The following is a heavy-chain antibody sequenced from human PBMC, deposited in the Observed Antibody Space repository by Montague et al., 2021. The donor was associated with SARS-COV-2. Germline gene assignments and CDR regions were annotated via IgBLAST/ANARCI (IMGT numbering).Heavy chain of an antibody. D-gene: IGHD1-26*01. CDR3: AHRRGLLLSDAFDI. V-gene: IGHV2-5*02. CDR2: IYWDDDK. J-gene: IGHJ3*02. Sequence: PALGKPTQTLTLTCTLSGFSLSTSGVGVGWIRQPPGKALEWLALIYWDDDKRYSPSLKSRLTITKDTSKNQVVLTMTNMDPVDTATYYCAHRRGLLLSDAFDIWGQGTMVTVSS. CDR1: GFSLSTSGVG.